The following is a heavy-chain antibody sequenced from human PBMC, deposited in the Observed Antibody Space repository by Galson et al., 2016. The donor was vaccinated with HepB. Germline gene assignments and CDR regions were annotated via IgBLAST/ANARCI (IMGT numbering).Heavy chain of an antibody. CDR3: AKHSSIGERKDGLDV. CDR2: INWNSGSV. J-gene: IGHJ6*02. Sequence: SLRLSCAASGFTFDDYAMHWVRQVPGKGLEWVSSINWNSGSVGYADSVKGRFTISRDNAKNSVYLQMNSLRTEDTALYYCAKHSSIGERKDGLDVWGQGTTVTVSS. V-gene: IGHV3-9*01. CDR1: GFTFDDYA. D-gene: IGHD5-18*01.